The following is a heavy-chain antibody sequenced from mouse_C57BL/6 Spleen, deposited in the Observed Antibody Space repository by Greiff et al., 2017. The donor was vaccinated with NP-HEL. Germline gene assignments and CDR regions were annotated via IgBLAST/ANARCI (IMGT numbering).Heavy chain of an antibody. V-gene: IGHV5-9*01. D-gene: IGHD1-1*01. CDR3: ARHEGYYGSYYFDY. CDR2: ISGGGGNT. CDR1: GFTFSSYT. Sequence: ESGGGLVKPGGSLKLSCAASGFTFSSYTMSWVRQTPEKRLEWVATISGGGGNTYYPDSVKGRFTISRDNAKNTLYLQMSSLRSEDTALYYCARHEGYYGSYYFDYWGQGTTLTVSS. J-gene: IGHJ2*01.